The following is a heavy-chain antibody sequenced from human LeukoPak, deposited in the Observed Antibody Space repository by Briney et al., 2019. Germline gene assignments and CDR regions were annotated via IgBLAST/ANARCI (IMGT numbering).Heavy chain of an antibody. D-gene: IGHD6-19*01. J-gene: IGHJ3*02. CDR3: ARDRIGQWLVRGAFDI. CDR2: INYGGNT. Sequence: SETLSLTCTVSGGSISGSDYYWVWIRQPPGKRLEYIASINYGGNTYYNPSLKSRVTISVDTSKDQSSLKLTSVTAADTAVYYCARDRIGQWLVRGAFDIWGQGTMVTVSS. V-gene: IGHV4-39*02. CDR1: GGSISGSDYY.